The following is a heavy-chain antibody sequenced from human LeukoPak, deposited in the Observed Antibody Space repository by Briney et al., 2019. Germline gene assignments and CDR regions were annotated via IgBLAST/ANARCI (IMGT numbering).Heavy chain of an antibody. D-gene: IGHD3-22*01. CDR3: ARGTTYYYDSSGYYLDY. Sequence: SETLSLTCTVSGGSISSYYWSLIRQPPGKGLEWIGYIYYSGSTNYNPSLKSRVTISVGTSKNQFSLKLSSVTAADTAVYYCARGTTYYYDSSGYYLDYWGQGTLVTVSS. J-gene: IGHJ4*02. V-gene: IGHV4-59*01. CDR2: IYYSGST. CDR1: GGSISSYY.